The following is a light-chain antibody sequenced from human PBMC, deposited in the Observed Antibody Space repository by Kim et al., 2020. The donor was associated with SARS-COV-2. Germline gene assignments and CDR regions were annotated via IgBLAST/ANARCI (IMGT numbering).Light chain of an antibody. CDR2: WAS. CDR3: QQYYSTPPS. J-gene: IGKJ2*03. CDR1: KTVLSNSNNTYY. V-gene: IGKV4-1*01. Sequence: SATLNCKSSKTVLSNSNNTYYLAWYQQKPGQAPKLLIYWASIRESGVSDRFSGSGSETDFTLTISSLQAEDVAVYYCQQYYSTPPSFGKGTKLEI.